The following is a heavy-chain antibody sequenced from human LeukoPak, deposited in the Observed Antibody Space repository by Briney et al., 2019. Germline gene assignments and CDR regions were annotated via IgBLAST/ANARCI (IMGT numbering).Heavy chain of an antibody. CDR1: GGSISSYC. V-gene: IGHV4-59*01. J-gene: IGHJ4*02. CDR2: IYYSGST. Sequence: SETLSLTCTVSGGSISSYCGSWIRQPPGKGLEWIGYIYYSGSTNYNPSLKSRVTISVDASKNQFSLKLSSVTAADTAVYYCARDGGDSPFDYWGQGTLVTVSS. CDR3: ARDGGDSPFDY. D-gene: IGHD3-16*01.